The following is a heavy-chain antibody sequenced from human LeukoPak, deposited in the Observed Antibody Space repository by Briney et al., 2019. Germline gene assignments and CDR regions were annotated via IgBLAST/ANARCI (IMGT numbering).Heavy chain of an antibody. J-gene: IGHJ4*02. Sequence: SQTLSLTCTVSGGSISSGGCYWRWIRQHPGKGLEWIGYIFYSGNTYYNPSLKSRVTISLDTSKNQFSLRLTSVTAADTAVYYCARRVAVTGIYCFDHWGQGTPVTVSS. CDR3: ARRVAVTGIYCFDH. CDR2: IFYSGNT. D-gene: IGHD6-19*01. CDR1: GGSISSGGCY. V-gene: IGHV4-31*03.